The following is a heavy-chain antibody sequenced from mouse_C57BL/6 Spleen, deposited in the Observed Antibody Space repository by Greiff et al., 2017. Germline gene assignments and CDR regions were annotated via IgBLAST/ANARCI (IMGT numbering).Heavy chain of an antibody. D-gene: IGHD3-2*02. CDR1: GYTFTSYW. J-gene: IGHJ4*01. CDR2: IHPNSGST. Sequence: QVQLQQPGAELVKPGSSVKLSCKASGYTFTSYWMHWVKQRPGQGLEWIGMIHPNSGSTNYNEKFKSKATLTVDKSSSTAYMQLSSLTSEDSAVYYCARSSSGPHYYAMDYWGQGTSVTVSS. V-gene: IGHV1-64*01. CDR3: ARSSSGPHYYAMDY.